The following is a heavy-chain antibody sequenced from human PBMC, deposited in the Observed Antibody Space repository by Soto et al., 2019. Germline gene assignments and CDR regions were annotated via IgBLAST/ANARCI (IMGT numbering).Heavy chain of an antibody. CDR3: ARGRATVTTLEFDY. J-gene: IGHJ4*02. V-gene: IGHV4-34*01. Sequence: SETLSLTCAVYGGSFSGYYWSWIRQPPGKGLEWIGEINHSGSTNYNPSLKSRVTISVDTSKNQFSLKLSSVTAADTAVYYCARGRATVTTLEFDYWGQGTLVTVSS. D-gene: IGHD4-17*01. CDR1: GGSFSGYY. CDR2: INHSGST.